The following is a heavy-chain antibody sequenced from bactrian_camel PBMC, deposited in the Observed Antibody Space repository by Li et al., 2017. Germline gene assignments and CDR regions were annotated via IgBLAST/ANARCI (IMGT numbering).Heavy chain of an antibody. CDR2: IYLGGERT. D-gene: IGHD1*01. CDR1: GSGYISGTAC. Sequence: HVQLVESGGGSVNAGGSLTLSCAASGSGYISGTACMGWFRQVPGNQRERVAGIYLGGERTHYADSVKGRFTISQDNHKNTVYLQMNSLKPEDTAIYFCAARGAYDSTFNPTLNPDRFHYWGQGTQVTVS. V-gene: IGHV3S53*01. J-gene: IGHJ4*01. CDR3: AARGAYDSTFNPTLNPDRFHY.